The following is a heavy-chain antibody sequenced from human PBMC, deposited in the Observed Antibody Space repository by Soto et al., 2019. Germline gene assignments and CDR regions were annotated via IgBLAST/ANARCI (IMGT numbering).Heavy chain of an antibody. D-gene: IGHD3-10*01. CDR3: AGGGLYYYGSGSPPGYYGMDV. J-gene: IGHJ6*02. V-gene: IGHV3-23*01. CDR2: ISGSGGST. Sequence: EVQLLESGGGLVQPGGSLRLSCAASGFTFSSYAMSWVRQAPGKGLEWVSAISGSGGSTYYADSVKGRFTISRDNSKNARYLQMNSLRAEDTAVYYCAGGGLYYYGSGSPPGYYGMDVWGQGTTVTVSS. CDR1: GFTFSSYA.